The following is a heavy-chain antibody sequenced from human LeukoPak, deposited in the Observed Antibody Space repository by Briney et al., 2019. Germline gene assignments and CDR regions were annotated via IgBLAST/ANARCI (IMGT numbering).Heavy chain of an antibody. CDR1: GFTFSSYS. D-gene: IGHD2-2*01. V-gene: IGHV3-21*01. CDR3: ARDGHCSSTSCSLRLDY. Sequence: GGSLRLSCAASGFTFSSYSMNWVRQAPGKGLEWVSSISSSSSYIYCADSVKGRFTISRDNAKNSLYLQMNSLRAEDTAVYYCARDGHCSSTSCSLRLDYWGKGTLVTVSS. J-gene: IGHJ4*02. CDR2: ISSSSSYI.